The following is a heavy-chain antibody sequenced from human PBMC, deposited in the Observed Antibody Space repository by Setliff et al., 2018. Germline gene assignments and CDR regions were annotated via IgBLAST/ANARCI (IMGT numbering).Heavy chain of an antibody. J-gene: IGHJ5*02. CDR3: ATDGPVLNRVYIS. Sequence: SETLSLTCSVSGASISTTYYYWDWIRQSPEKGLEWIGTIYQNGITYYKPSGKSRVTITVDKSKNEFYLSLRSVTAADTAVYYCATDGPVLNRVYISWGQGPLLPVSS. V-gene: IGHV4-39*07. CDR1: GASISTTYYY. CDR2: IYQNGIT. D-gene: IGHD3-9*01.